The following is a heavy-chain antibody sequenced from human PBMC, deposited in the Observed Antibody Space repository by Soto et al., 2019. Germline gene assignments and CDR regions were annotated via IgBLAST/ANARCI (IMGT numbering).Heavy chain of an antibody. CDR2: IYNSGST. CDR1: GGSISSYY. CDR3: ASGTAFFDY. V-gene: IGHV4-59*08. Sequence: QVQLQESGPGLVKPSETLSLTCTVSGGSISSYYWSWIRQPPGKGLEWIGYIYNSGSTNYNPSLKSRVTISVDTSKNQFSLKLSSVTAADTAVYYCASGTAFFDYWGQGTLVTVSS. D-gene: IGHD5-18*01. J-gene: IGHJ4*02.